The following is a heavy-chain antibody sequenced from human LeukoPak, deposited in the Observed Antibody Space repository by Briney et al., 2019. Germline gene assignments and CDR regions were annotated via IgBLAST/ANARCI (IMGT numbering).Heavy chain of an antibody. J-gene: IGHJ4*02. Sequence: SQTLSLTCAISGDSVSSNSAAWNWIRQSPSRGLEWLGRTYYRSKWYNDYAVSVKSRITINPDTSKNQFSLKLSSVTAADTAVYYCASISTRITMVRGVPLWGQGTLVTVSS. CDR1: GDSVSSNSAA. CDR2: TYYRSKWYN. D-gene: IGHD3-10*01. CDR3: ASISTRITMVRGVPL. V-gene: IGHV6-1*01.